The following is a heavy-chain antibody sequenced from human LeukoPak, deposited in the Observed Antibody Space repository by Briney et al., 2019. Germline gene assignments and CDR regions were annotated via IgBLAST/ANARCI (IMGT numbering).Heavy chain of an antibody. J-gene: IGHJ4*02. CDR1: GFTFSNYN. V-gene: IGHV3-21*01. CDR3: ARSLLGAPYFFDY. Sequence: GGSLRLSCAASGFTFSNYNMNWVRQAPGKGLEWVSTVGSSGTYIYYADSMKGRFTISRDNTKNSLFLQMNSLRAEDTAVYFCARSLLGAPYFFDYWGQGTLVTVSS. CDR2: VGSSGTYI. D-gene: IGHD7-27*01.